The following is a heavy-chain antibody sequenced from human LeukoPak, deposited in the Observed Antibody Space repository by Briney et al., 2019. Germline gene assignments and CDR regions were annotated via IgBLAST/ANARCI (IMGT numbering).Heavy chain of an antibody. J-gene: IGHJ4*02. CDR2: IKPDGTTK. D-gene: IGHD4-17*01. CDR3: ARDTDTVTTILDY. V-gene: IGHV3-7*01. Sequence: PGGSLRLSCAASGFTFSSYAMNWVRQAPGKGLEWVANIKPDGTTKFYVDSVKGRFTISRDNALNSLYLQMNSLRAEDTAVYYCARDTDTVTTILDYWGQGTLVTVSS. CDR1: GFTFSSYA.